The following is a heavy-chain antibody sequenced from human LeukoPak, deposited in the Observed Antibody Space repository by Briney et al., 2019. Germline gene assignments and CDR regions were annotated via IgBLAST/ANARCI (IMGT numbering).Heavy chain of an antibody. D-gene: IGHD3-10*02. CDR1: GFSFSSYN. V-gene: IGHV3-21*01. CDR2: ISGNSAYI. J-gene: IGHJ6*04. CDR3: AELGITMIGGV. Sequence: PGGSLRLSCAASGFSFSSYNMNWVRQAPGKGLERVSSISGNSAYIYYADSMKGRFTISRDNAKNSLYLQMNSLRAEDTAVYYCAELGITMIGGVWGKGTTVTISS.